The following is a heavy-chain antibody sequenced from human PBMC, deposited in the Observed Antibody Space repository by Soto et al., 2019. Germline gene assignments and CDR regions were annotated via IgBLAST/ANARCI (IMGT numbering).Heavy chain of an antibody. D-gene: IGHD6-13*01. Sequence: SETLSLTCTVSGGSISSRSYFWGWIRQPPGKGLEWIGRISHSGSTNYNPSLNSRVTISVDTSKNQFSLKLSSVTAADTGMYYCARNGGSTWYYFDSWGQGTVVTVSS. CDR2: ISHSGST. CDR1: GGSISSRSYF. J-gene: IGHJ4*02. V-gene: IGHV4-39*07. CDR3: ARNGGSTWYYFDS.